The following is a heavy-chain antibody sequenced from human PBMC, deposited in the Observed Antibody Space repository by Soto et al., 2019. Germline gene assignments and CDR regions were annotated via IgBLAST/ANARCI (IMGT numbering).Heavy chain of an antibody. V-gene: IGHV4-39*01. CDR1: GGSISSSSYY. CDR2: IYYSGST. J-gene: IGHJ4*02. Sequence: SETLSLTCTVSGGSISSSSYYWGWIRQPPGKGLEWIGSIYYSGSTYYNPSLKSRVTISVDTSKNQFSLKLSSVTAADTAVYYCASLQGADPEWPDQQTFDYWGQGTLVTVSS. CDR3: ASLQGADPEWPDQQTFDY. D-gene: IGHD3-3*01.